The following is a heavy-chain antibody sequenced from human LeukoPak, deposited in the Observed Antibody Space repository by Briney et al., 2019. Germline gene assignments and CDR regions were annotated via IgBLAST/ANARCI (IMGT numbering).Heavy chain of an antibody. CDR2: IYYSGST. J-gene: IGHJ3*02. V-gene: IGHV4-59*08. CDR3: ARHGQEWIQLWRDAFDI. CDR1: GGSISSYY. D-gene: IGHD5-18*01. Sequence: SEPLSLTRTVSGGSISSYYWSWIRQPAGNGLEWIGYIYYSGSTNYNPSLKSRVTISVDTSKNQFSLKLSSVTAADTAVYYCARHGQEWIQLWRDAFDIWGQGTMVTVSS.